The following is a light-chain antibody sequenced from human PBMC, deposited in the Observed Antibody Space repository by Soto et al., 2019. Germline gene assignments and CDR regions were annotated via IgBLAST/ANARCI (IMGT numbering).Light chain of an antibody. V-gene: IGLV1-51*01. J-gene: IGLJ2*01. CDR1: NSNIGNNY. CDR2: DNN. CDR3: GTWDSSLSDYMV. Sequence: QSVLTQPPSVSAAPGQKVTISCSGSNSNIGNNYVSWYQQFPGTAPKLLIYDNNKRPSGIPDRFSGSKSGTSATLGITGLQTGDEADYYCGTWDSSLSDYMVFGGGTQLTVL.